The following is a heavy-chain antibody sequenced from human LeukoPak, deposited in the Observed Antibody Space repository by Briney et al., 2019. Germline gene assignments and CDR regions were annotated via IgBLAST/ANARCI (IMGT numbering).Heavy chain of an antibody. CDR1: GFTLTSYG. Sequence: GGSLRLSCAASGFTLTSYGMTWVRQAPGKGLEWVSAISGSGGSTYYADSVKGRFTISRDNSKNTLYLQMNSLRAEDTAVYYCAGSGYYYYYYMDVWGKGTTVTISS. J-gene: IGHJ6*03. CDR3: AGSGYYYYYYMDV. D-gene: IGHD6-25*01. V-gene: IGHV3-23*01. CDR2: ISGSGGST.